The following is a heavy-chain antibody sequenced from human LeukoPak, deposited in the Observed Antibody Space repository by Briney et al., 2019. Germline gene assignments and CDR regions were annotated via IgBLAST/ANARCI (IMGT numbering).Heavy chain of an antibody. J-gene: IGHJ3*02. CDR3: ARDRSEDAFDI. CDR2: IYYSGST. Sequence: SETLSLTCTVSGGSISSYYCSWIRQPPGKGLEWIGYIYYSGSTNYNPSLKSRVTISLDTSKNQFSLKLSSVTAADTAVYYCARDRSEDAFDIWGQGTMVTVSS. V-gene: IGHV4-59*01. CDR1: GGSISSYY.